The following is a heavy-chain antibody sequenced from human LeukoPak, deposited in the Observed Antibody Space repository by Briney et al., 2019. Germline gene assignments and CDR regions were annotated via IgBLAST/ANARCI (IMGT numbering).Heavy chain of an antibody. CDR3: ARDPGTVTTDDY. V-gene: IGHV1-18*04. CDR2: ISAYNGNT. CDR1: GYSFTSYG. J-gene: IGHJ4*02. D-gene: IGHD4-11*01. Sequence: GESLKISCKGSGYSFTSYGISWVRQAPGQGLEWMGWISAYNGNTNYAQKLQGRVTMTTDTSTSTAYMELRSLRSDDTAVYYCARDPGTVTTDDYWGQGTLVTVSS.